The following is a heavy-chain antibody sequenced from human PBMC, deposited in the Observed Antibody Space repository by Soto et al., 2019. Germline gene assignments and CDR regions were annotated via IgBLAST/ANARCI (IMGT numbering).Heavy chain of an antibody. CDR1: GYTFTGYY. D-gene: IGHD4-17*01. J-gene: IGHJ5*02. CDR3: VRIMTTVTTGELDP. Sequence: ASVKVSCKASGYTFTGYYMHWFRQAPGQGLEWMGCINPNSGATNIAQKFQGRITMTRDTSISTAYMELSSLRSDDTAVYYCVRIMTTVTTGELDPWGQGTLVTVSS. CDR2: INPNSGAT. V-gene: IGHV1-2*02.